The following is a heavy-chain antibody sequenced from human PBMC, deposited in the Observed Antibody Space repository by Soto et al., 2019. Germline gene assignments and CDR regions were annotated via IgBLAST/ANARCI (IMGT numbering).Heavy chain of an antibody. Sequence: GGSLRLSCAASGFTFTRYSMNWVRQAPGKGLEWVSSISSTTNYIYYADSMKGRFTVSRDNAKNSVYLEMNSLSAEDTALYYCARDYDGFDYWGPGILVTVSS. CDR3: ARDYDGFDY. V-gene: IGHV3-21*01. J-gene: IGHJ4*02. CDR1: GFTFTRYS. D-gene: IGHD3-16*01. CDR2: ISSTTNYI.